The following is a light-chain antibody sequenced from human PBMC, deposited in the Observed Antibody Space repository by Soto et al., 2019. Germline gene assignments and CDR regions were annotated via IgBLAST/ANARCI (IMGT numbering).Light chain of an antibody. V-gene: IGKV3-11*01. CDR1: QSVSNNY. J-gene: IGKJ4*02. Sequence: EIVLTQSPGTLSLSPGGRATLSCRASQSVSNNYLAWYQQKPGQAPRLLIYGASNRATGIPARFSGSGSGTDFTLTISSLEPEDFAVYYCQQRNNWPLTFGGGTKVDIK. CDR3: QQRNNWPLT. CDR2: GAS.